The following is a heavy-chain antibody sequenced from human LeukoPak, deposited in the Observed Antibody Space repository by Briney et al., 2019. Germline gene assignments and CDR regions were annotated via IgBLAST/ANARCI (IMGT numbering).Heavy chain of an antibody. CDR2: ISGSGGTT. CDR1: GITLSNYA. V-gene: IGHV3-23*01. Sequence: GGSLRHSCAVSGITLSNYAMSWVRQTPGKGLEWVAGISGSGGTTSYADSVKGRFTISRDNPKNTLYLQMNSLRAEDTAVYFCAKRGVVIRVILVGFHKEAYYFDSWGQGALVTVSS. CDR3: AKRGVVIRVILVGFHKEAYYFDS. J-gene: IGHJ4*02. D-gene: IGHD3-22*01.